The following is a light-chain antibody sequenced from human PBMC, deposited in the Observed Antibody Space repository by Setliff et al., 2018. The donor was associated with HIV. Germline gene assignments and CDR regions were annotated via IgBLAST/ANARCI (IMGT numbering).Light chain of an antibody. CDR3: SSYTSSTTLV. J-gene: IGLJ1*01. CDR1: SSDVGGYNY. V-gene: IGLV2-14*01. CDR2: EVS. Sequence: QSALTQPASVSGSPGQSITISCTGTSSDVGGYNYVSWYQQYPGKAPKLMIYEVSKRPSGVSNRFSGSKSGNTASLTISGLQTEDEADYYCSSYTSSTTLVFGTGTKVTVL.